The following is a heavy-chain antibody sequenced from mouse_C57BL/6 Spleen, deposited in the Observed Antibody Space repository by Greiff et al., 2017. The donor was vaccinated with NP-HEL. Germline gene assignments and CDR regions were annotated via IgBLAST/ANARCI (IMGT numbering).Heavy chain of an antibody. CDR3: ARGLYSNFYAMDY. J-gene: IGHJ4*01. V-gene: IGHV1-26*01. Sequence: VQLQQSGPELVKPGASVKISCKASGYTFTDYYMNWVKQSHGKSLEWIGDINPNNGGTSYNQKFKGKATLTVDKSSSTAYMELRSLTSEDSAVYYCARGLYSNFYAMDYWGQGTSVTVSS. CDR1: GYTFTDYY. CDR2: INPNNGGT. D-gene: IGHD2-5*01.